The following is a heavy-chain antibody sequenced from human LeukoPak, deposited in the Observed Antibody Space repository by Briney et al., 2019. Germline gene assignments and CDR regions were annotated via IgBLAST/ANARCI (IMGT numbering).Heavy chain of an antibody. CDR1: GYTFTGYY. J-gene: IGHJ5*02. CDR2: INPNSGGT. V-gene: IGHV1-2*02. Sequence: GASVKASCKASGYTFTGYYMHWVRQAPGQGLEWMGWINPNSGGTNYAQKFQGRVTMTRDTSISTAYMELSRLRSDDTAVYYCAREIVVVVAATETTNWFDPWGQRTLVTVSS. D-gene: IGHD2-15*01. CDR3: AREIVVVVAATETTNWFDP.